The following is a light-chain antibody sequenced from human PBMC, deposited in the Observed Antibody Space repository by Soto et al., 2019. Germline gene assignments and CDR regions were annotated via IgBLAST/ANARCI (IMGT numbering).Light chain of an antibody. J-gene: IGLJ2*01. V-gene: IGLV1-40*01. CDR3: QSYDSSLTISV. Sequence: QSVLTQPPSVSGTPGQRVSISCTGTSSNIGADYDVHWYQQLPGTAPRLLIFGNSNRPSGVPDRFSGSKSGTSASLAITGLQPEDEAIYYCQSYDSSLTISVFGAGTQVTVL. CDR1: SSNIGADYD. CDR2: GNS.